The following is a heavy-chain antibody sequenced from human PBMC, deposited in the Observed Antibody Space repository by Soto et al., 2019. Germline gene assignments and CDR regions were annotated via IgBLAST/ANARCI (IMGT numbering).Heavy chain of an antibody. J-gene: IGHJ4*02. CDR2: ISSSSSYI. CDR1: GFTFSSYS. D-gene: IGHD2-2*01. Sequence: GGSLRLSCAASGFTFSSYSMNWVRQAPGKGLEWVSSISSSSSYIYYADSVKGRFTISRDNAKNSLYLQMNSLRAEDTAVYYCARDKVPGIVVVPSPFDYWGQGTLVTVSS. V-gene: IGHV3-21*01. CDR3: ARDKVPGIVVVPSPFDY.